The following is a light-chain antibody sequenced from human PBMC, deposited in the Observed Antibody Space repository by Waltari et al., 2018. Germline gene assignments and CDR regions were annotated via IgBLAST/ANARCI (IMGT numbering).Light chain of an antibody. V-gene: IGLV2-14*01. Sequence: QSALTQPASVSGSPGQSITISCTGTSSDVGGYNYVSWYQQHPGKAPKLMIYDVSKRPSGVSNRFSGSKSGNTASLTISGLQAEDEADYCCSSYTSSSLKVFGGGTKLTVL. CDR1: SSDVGGYNY. CDR2: DVS. CDR3: SSYTSSSLKV. J-gene: IGLJ3*02.